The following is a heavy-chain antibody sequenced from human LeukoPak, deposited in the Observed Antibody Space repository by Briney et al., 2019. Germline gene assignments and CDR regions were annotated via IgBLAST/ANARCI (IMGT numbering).Heavy chain of an antibody. V-gene: IGHV4-30-4*01. J-gene: IGHJ5*02. CDR1: GGSISSGDYY. D-gene: IGHD3-9*01. CDR2: IYYSGST. Sequence: KPSETLSLTCTVSGGSISSGDYYWSWIRQPPGKGLEWIGYIYYSGSTYYNPSLKSRVTISVDTSKNQFSLKLSSVTAADTAVYYCARALRRIILTGPIGWFDPWGQGTLVTVSS. CDR3: ARALRRIILTGPIGWFDP.